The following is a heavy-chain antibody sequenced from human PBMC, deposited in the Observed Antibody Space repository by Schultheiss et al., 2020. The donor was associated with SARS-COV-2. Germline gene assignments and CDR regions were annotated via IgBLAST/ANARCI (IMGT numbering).Heavy chain of an antibody. D-gene: IGHD6-13*01. J-gene: IGHJ6*02. CDR2: IIPIFGTA. CDR1: GGTFSTYA. V-gene: IGHV1-69*13. CDR3: ARENGSSSWYAGGRYYYYYYGMDV. Sequence: SVKVSCKASGGTFSTYAINWVRQAPGQGLEWMGGIIPIFGTANYAQKFQGRVTITADESTSTAYMELSSLRSEDTAVYYCARENGSSSWYAGGRYYYYYYGMDVWGQGTTVTVSS.